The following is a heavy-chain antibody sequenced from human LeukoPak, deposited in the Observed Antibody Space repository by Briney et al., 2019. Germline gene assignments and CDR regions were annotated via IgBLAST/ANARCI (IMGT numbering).Heavy chain of an antibody. J-gene: IGHJ2*01. V-gene: IGHV3-23*01. CDR3: AKVDSFWYFDL. Sequence: GGSLRLSCAASGFTFSSYAMTWVRQAPGKGLEWVSAIGGSGGSTYYADSVKGRFTVSRDNSKNTFFVQMNSLRADDTAVYYCAKVDSFWYFDLWDRGTLVTVSS. CDR1: GFTFSSYA. D-gene: IGHD3-9*01. CDR2: IGGSGGST.